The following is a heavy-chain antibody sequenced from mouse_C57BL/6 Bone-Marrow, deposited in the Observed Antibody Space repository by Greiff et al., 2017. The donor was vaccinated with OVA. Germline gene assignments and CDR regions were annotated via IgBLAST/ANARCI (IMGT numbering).Heavy chain of an antibody. Sequence: QVHVKQPGAELVKPGASVKMSCKASGYTFTSSWITWVNQGPGQGLEWIGDIYPGSGSTNYNEKFKSKATLTVDTSSSTAYMQLSSLTSEDSAVYYCARPTENYWGQGTTLTVSS. D-gene: IGHD1-1*01. CDR2: IYPGSGST. CDR3: ARPTENY. CDR1: GYTFTSSW. J-gene: IGHJ2*01. V-gene: IGHV1-55*01.